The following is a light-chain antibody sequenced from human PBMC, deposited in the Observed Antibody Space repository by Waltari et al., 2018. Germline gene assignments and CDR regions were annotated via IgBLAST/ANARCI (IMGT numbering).Light chain of an antibody. CDR3: GSYAGSNIFV. Sequence: QSALTQPPSASGSPGQSVTISCTATSSDVGGSDFVSWYPQHPGNAPNFIIYEVSQRPSGVPDRFSGSKSGNTASLTVSGLQAEDEADYYCGSYAGSNIFVFGTGTKVTVL. J-gene: IGLJ1*01. CDR2: EVS. V-gene: IGLV2-8*01. CDR1: SSDVGGSDF.